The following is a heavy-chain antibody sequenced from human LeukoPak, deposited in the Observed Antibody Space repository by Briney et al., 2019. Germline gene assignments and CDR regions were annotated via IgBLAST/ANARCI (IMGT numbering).Heavy chain of an antibody. J-gene: IGHJ6*02. D-gene: IGHD6-19*01. CDR1: GFTFSSYS. V-gene: IGHV3-48*01. CDR3: AREGQWLFYHYYGMDV. Sequence: GSLRLSCAASGFTFSSYSMNWVRQAPGKGLEWVSYISSSCSTIYYADSVKGRFTISRDNAKNSLYLQMNSLRAEDTAVYYCAREGQWLFYHYYGMDVWGQGTTVTVS. CDR2: ISSSCSTI.